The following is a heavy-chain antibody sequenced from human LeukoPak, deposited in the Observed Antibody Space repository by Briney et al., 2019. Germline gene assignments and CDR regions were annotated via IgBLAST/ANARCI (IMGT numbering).Heavy chain of an antibody. J-gene: IGHJ4*02. CDR1: GFTFSSYS. D-gene: IGHD3-16*01. CDR2: ISSSSSTI. Sequence: PGGSLRLSCAASGFTFSSYSMNWVRQAPGKGLEWVSYISSSSSTIYYADSVKGRFTISRDNAKNSLYLQMNSLRAEDTAVYYCARDYTEGPSDYWSQGTLVTVSS. CDR3: ARDYTEGPSDY. V-gene: IGHV3-48*01.